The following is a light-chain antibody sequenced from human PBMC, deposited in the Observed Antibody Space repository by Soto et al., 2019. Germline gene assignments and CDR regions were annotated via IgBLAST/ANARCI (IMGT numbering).Light chain of an antibody. CDR3: QQYNNWQT. J-gene: IGKJ2*01. CDR1: QSVSSN. V-gene: IGKV3-15*01. CDR2: GAS. Sequence: EIVMTQSPATLSVSPGERATLSCRASQSVSSNLAWYQQKPGQAPRLLIYGASTRATGIPARFSGSGSGTEFTLTISRLQSEDFAVYYCQQYNNWQTFGQGTKLEIK.